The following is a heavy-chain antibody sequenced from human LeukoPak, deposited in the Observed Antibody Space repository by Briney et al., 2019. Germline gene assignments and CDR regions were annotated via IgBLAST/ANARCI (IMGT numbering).Heavy chain of an antibody. D-gene: IGHD3-10*01. CDR3: ASMVRGPYGMDV. CDR2: INHSGST. J-gene: IGHJ6*02. V-gene: IGHV4-34*01. Sequence: SETLSLTCTVSGGSISSYYWSWIRQPPGKGLEWIGEINHSGSTNYNPSLKSRVTISVDTSKNQFSLKLSSVTAADTAVYYCASMVRGPYGMDVWGQGTTVTVSS. CDR1: GGSISSYY.